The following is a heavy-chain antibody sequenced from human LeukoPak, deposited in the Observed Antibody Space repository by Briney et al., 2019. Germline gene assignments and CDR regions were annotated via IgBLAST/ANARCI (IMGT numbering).Heavy chain of an antibody. CDR2: INGDGSAT. Sequence: GGSLRLSCAASGFTFSSYWMHWVRQAPGKGLVWVSRINGDGSATRYADSVKGRFTISRDNAKNTLYLQMNSLRAEDTAVYYCARGYYDSRGDYWGQGNLVTVSS. V-gene: IGHV3-74*01. J-gene: IGHJ4*02. CDR3: ARGYYDSRGDY. CDR1: GFTFSSYW. D-gene: IGHD3-22*01.